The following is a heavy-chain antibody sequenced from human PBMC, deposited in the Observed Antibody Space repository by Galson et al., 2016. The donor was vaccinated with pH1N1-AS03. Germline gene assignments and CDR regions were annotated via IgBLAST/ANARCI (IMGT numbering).Heavy chain of an antibody. D-gene: IGHD3-22*01. CDR1: GFTINKYG. CDR3: VRDDDSSGYYPDS. V-gene: IGHV3-33*01. Sequence: SLRLSCAASGFTINKYGMHWVRQAPGKGLEWVAIIWNDGGTTHYADSVKGRFTISRDNSKNTLYLQLNSLRAEDTAVYYCVRDDDSSGYYPDSWGRGTLVTVSS. J-gene: IGHJ4*02. CDR2: IWNDGGTT.